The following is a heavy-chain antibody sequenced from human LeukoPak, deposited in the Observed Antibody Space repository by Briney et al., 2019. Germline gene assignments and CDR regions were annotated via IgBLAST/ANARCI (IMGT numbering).Heavy chain of an antibody. V-gene: IGHV1-18*01. CDR1: GYTFIYYG. CDR2: ISAYNGHT. D-gene: IGHD3-10*01. Sequence: GASVKVSCKASGYTFIYYGISWVRQAPGQGLEWMGWISAYNGHTNYAQKFQGRVTMTTDRSTSTAYMELRSLRSDDTAKYYCARDLRDYYGSGYDKPHSWGQGTLITVSS. J-gene: IGHJ4*02. CDR3: ARDLRDYYGSGYDKPHS.